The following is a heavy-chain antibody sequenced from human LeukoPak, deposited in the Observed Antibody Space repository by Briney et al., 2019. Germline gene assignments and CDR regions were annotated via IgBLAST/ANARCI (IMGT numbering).Heavy chain of an antibody. V-gene: IGHV3-48*03. CDR1: GFTFSSYE. CDR3: AREAAAGTGWFDP. CDR2: ISSSGSTI. Sequence: GGSLRLSCAASGFTFSSYEMNWVRHAPGKGLEGVSYISSSGSTIYYADSVKGRFTISRYNAKNSLYLQMNSLRAEDTAVYYCAREAAAGTGWFDPWGQGTLVTVSS. J-gene: IGHJ5*02. D-gene: IGHD6-13*01.